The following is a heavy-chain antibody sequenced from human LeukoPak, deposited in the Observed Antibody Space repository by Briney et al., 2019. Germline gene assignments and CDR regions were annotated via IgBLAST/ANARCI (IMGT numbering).Heavy chain of an antibody. V-gene: IGHV3-13*01. CDR3: ARAETYSSSWYVY. D-gene: IGHD6-13*01. CDR2: IGTAGDT. Sequence: GGSLRLSCAASGFTFSSYDMHWVRQATGKGLEWDSAIGTAGDTYYPGSVKGRFTISRENAKNSLYLQMNSLRAGDTAVYYCARAETYSSSWYVYWGQGTLVTVSS. J-gene: IGHJ4*02. CDR1: GFTFSSYD.